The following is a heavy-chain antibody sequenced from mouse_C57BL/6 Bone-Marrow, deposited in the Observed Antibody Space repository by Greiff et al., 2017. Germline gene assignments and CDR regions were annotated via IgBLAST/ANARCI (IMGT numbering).Heavy chain of an antibody. CDR1: GYSFTDYN. D-gene: IGHD2-2*01. V-gene: IGHV1-39*01. J-gene: IGHJ4*01. Sequence: EVQLQQSGPELVKPGASVKISCKASGYSFTDYNMNWVKQSNGKSLEWIGVINPNYGTTSYNQKFKGKATLTVDQSSSTAYMQLTSLTSENSAVYYCARRYEVTNYYAMDYWGQGTSVTVSS. CDR3: ARRYEVTNYYAMDY. CDR2: INPNYGTT.